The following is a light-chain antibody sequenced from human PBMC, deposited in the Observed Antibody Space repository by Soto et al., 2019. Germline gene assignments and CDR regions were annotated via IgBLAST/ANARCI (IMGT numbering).Light chain of an antibody. J-gene: IGLJ2*01. CDR2: EVS. V-gene: IGLV2-14*01. Sequence: QSVLTQPASVSGSPGQSITISCTGTSSDVGGYNYVSWYQQHPGKAPKLMIYEVSNRPSGVSNRFSGSKSGNTASLTISGXQAXXXXDXXCSSYTSSSTHVVFGGGTKLTVL. CDR3: SSYTSSSTHVV. CDR1: SSDVGGYNY.